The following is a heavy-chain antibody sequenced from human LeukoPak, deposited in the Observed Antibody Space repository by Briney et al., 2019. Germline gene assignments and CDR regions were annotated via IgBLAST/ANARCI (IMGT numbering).Heavy chain of an antibody. D-gene: IGHD3-16*01. CDR3: AKDGGGGTYSFDY. V-gene: IGHV3-30*02. CDR2: IDHDGSQK. J-gene: IGHJ4*02. CDR1: GFTFSANN. Sequence: GGSLRLSCAVSGFTFSANNMHWVRQAPGKGLEWVTFIDHDGSQKFYADSVKGRFTISRDNSKNALYLHINSLRPEDTAVYHCAKDGGGGTYSFDYWGQGSLVTVSS.